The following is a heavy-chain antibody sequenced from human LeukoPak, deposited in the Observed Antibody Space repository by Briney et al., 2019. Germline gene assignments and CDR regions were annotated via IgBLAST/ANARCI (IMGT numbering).Heavy chain of an antibody. CDR2: ISYDGSNK. V-gene: IGHV3-30*18. CDR3: AKDLWFGESAFDD. J-gene: IGHJ4*02. Sequence: SGRSLRLSCAASGFTFSSYGMHWVRQAPGKGLEWVAVISYDGSNKYYADSVKGRFTISRDNSKNTLYLQMNSLRAEDTAVYYCAKDLWFGESAFDDWGQGTLVTVSS. D-gene: IGHD3-10*01. CDR1: GFTFSSYG.